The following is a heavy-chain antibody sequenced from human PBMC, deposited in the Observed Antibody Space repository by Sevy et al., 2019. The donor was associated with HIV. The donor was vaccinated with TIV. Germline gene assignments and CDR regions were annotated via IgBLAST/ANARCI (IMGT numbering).Heavy chain of an antibody. CDR3: AREGGASSAWFENWFGP. Sequence: SETLSLTCTVSGGSITSYSWSWIRQPAGKGLEWLGRIYSNGNSNYNPSLKSRVTMSVDTSKNQFSLKLTSVNAAYTAVYFCAREGGASSAWFENWFGPWGQGTLVTVSS. CDR1: GGSITSYS. J-gene: IGHJ5*02. D-gene: IGHD6-19*01. V-gene: IGHV4-4*07. CDR2: IYSNGNS.